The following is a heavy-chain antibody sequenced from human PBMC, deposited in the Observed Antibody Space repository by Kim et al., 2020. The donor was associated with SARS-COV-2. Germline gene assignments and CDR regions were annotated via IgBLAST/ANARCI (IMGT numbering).Heavy chain of an antibody. CDR3: AKDRVVVPAATSFSYYYG. CDR2: ISYDGSNK. J-gene: IGHJ6*01. D-gene: IGHD2-2*01. V-gene: IGHV3-30*18. Sequence: GGSLRLSCAASGFTFSSYGMHWVRQAPGKGLEWVAVISYDGSNKYYADSVKGRFTISRDNSKNTLYLQMNSLRAEDTAVYYCAKDRVVVPAATSFSYYYG. CDR1: GFTFSSYG.